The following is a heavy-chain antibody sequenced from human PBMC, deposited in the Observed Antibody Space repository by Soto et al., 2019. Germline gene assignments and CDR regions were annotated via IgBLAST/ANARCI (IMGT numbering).Heavy chain of an antibody. J-gene: IGHJ5*02. CDR3: ARLEWLSLAAWFDP. D-gene: IGHD3-3*01. CDR1: GYSFTNYW. V-gene: IGHV5-51*01. Sequence: GESLKISCKGSGYSFTNYWIGWVRQMPGKGLEWMGMIYPDDSDIKYSPSFQGQVTFSADKSINTAYLQWSSLKASDTAIYYCARLEWLSLAAWFDPWGQGTLVTVSS. CDR2: IYPDDSDI.